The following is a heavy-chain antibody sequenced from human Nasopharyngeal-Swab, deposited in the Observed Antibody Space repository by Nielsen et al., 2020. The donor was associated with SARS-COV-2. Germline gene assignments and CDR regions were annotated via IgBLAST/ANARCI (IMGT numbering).Heavy chain of an antibody. CDR2: VSYSGPA. D-gene: IGHD4-17*01. CDR1: GASISSSINY. CDR3: ARDESGDYLGLPFDY. V-gene: IGHV4-39*07. Sequence: SETLSLTCTVSGASISSSINYCGWIRQSPQKGLEWIGTVSYSGPANYNPYLNSRVTLSVDTSKNQFSLQLISVTAADTAVYYCARDESGDYLGLPFDYWGQGTLVTVSS. J-gene: IGHJ4*02.